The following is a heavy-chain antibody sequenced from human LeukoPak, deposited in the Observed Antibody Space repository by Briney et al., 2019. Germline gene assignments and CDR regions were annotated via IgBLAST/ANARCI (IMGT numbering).Heavy chain of an antibody. D-gene: IGHD3-16*01. J-gene: IGHJ4*02. Sequence: GESLKISCKGSGYSFSTYWIGWVRQMPGQGLEWMGIIYPGDSDIRYNPSFQGQVTISADKPISTAYLQWSSLKASDTAMYYCVRQVDAGGYWGQGTLVTVSS. CDR2: IYPGDSDI. V-gene: IGHV5-51*01. CDR1: GYSFSTYW. CDR3: VRQVDAGGY.